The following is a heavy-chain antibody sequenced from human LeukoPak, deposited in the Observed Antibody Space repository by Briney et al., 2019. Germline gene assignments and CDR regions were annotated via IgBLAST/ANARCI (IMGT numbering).Heavy chain of an antibody. CDR3: ARAASNIVVAGDWYFDL. CDR2: INSDGSST. CDR1: GFTFSSYR. V-gene: IGHV3-74*01. J-gene: IGHJ2*01. Sequence: GGSLRLSCAASGFTFSSYRMHWVRQAPGKGLVWVSRINSDGSSTSYADSVKGRFTISTDNAKNTLYLQMNSLRAEDTAVYYCARAASNIVVAGDWYFDLWGRGTLVTVSS. D-gene: IGHD6-19*01.